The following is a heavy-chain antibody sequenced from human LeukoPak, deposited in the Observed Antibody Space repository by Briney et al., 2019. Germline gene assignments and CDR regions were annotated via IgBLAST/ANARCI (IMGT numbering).Heavy chain of an antibody. J-gene: IGHJ3*02. D-gene: IGHD6-19*01. Sequence: ASVKVSCKASGYTFTSYDINWVRQATGQGLEWMGWMNPNSGSTNYAQKFQGRVTMTRDTSISTAYMELSRLRSDDTAVYYCARAGSSGWYWGRAFDIWGQGTMVTVSS. CDR1: GYTFTSYD. V-gene: IGHV1-2*02. CDR2: MNPNSGST. CDR3: ARAGSSGWYWGRAFDI.